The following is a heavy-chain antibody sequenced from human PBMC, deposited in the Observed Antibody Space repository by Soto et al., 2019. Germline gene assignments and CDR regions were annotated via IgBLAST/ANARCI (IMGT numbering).Heavy chain of an antibody. V-gene: IGHV4-31*03. CDR1: GGSISSGSYC. CDR3: AVAMTTVTTCDY. J-gene: IGHJ4*02. D-gene: IGHD4-17*01. CDR2: IYYSGST. Sequence: QVQLQESGPGLVKPSQTLSLTCTVSGGSISSGSYCWSWIRQHPGKGLEWIGYIYYSGSTYYNTSLKSRVTISVDTSKKQFSLKLSSVTAADTAVYYCAVAMTTVTTCDYWGQGTLVTVSS.